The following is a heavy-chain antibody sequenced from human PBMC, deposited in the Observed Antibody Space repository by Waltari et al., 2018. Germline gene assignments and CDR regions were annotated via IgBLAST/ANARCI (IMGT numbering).Heavy chain of an antibody. CDR3: TGGYYESSGFSFSYTYNMDV. CDR2: IIPTFGTT. J-gene: IGHJ6*02. V-gene: IGHV1-69*06. Sequence: QVQVVQSGAEVKKPGSSVRVSCKASGGTFSSYGISLVRLAPGTGLEWMGGIIPTFGTTNYPQEFQGRVTITADKSTSTAYMELSSLRSADTAVYYCTGGYYESSGFSFSYTYNMDVWGQGTTVTVSS. CDR1: GGTFSSYG. D-gene: IGHD3-22*01.